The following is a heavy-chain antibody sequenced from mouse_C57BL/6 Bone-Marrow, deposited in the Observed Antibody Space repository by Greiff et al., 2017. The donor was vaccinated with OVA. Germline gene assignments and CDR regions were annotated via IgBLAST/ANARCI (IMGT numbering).Heavy chain of an antibody. CDR1: GYTFTSYW. D-gene: IGHD1-1*01. CDR3: ARGIDYYGSSYHYWYFDV. V-gene: IGHV1-64*01. CDR2: IHPNSGST. Sequence: QVQLQQPGAELVKPGASVKLSCKASGYTFTSYWMHWVKQRPGQGLEWIGMIHPNSGSTNYNEKFKSKATLTVDKSSSTAYMQLSSLTSEDSAVYYCARGIDYYGSSYHYWYFDVWGTGTTVTVSS. J-gene: IGHJ1*03.